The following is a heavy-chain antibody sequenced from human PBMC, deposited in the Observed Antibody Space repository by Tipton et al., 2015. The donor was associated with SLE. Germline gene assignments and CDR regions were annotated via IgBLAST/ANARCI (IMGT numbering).Heavy chain of an antibody. V-gene: IGHV4-59*01. J-gene: IGHJ6*03. D-gene: IGHD2-2*02. Sequence: TLSLTCSVSGVSITDYSWSWIRQPPGKALDWIGYFDDSGRTIKYNSSLKSRVTISIDTSKNHFSLKLSSVTAADTAVYYCARALYVDYYFYYMDVWGKGTTVTVSS. CDR3: ARALYVDYYFYYMDV. CDR2: FDDSGRT. CDR1: GVSITDYS.